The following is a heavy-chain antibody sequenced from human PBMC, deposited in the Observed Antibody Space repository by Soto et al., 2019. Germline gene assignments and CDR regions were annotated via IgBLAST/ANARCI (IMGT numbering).Heavy chain of an antibody. V-gene: IGHV3-7*01. J-gene: IGHJ6*02. CDR1: GFTFSSYW. Sequence: PGGSLRLSCAASGFTFSSYWMSWVRQAPGKGLERVANIKQDGSEKYYVDSVKGRFTISRDNAKNSLYLQMNSRRAEDTAVYYCARESAGYSSSWYLVVYYYYGMDVWGQGTTVTVSS. CDR2: IKQDGSEK. D-gene: IGHD6-13*01. CDR3: ARESAGYSSSWYLVVYYYYGMDV.